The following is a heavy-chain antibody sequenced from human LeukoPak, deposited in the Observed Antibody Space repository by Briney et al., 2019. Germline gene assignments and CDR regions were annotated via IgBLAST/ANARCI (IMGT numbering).Heavy chain of an antibody. Sequence: SETLSLTCTVSGGSISSYYWSWIRQPPGKGLEWIGYIYYSGSTNYNPSLKSRVTISVDTSKNQFSLRLSSLTAADTAVYYCARDLGYKSSWSPFGDWGQGTLVTVSS. CDR2: IYYSGST. CDR1: GGSISSYY. CDR3: ARDLGYKSSWSPFGD. J-gene: IGHJ1*01. D-gene: IGHD6-13*01. V-gene: IGHV4-59*01.